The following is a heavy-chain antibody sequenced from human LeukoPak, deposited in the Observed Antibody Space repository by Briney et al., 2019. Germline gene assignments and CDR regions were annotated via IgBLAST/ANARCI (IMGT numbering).Heavy chain of an antibody. D-gene: IGHD3-22*01. Sequence: GGSLRLSCAASGFTFSSYWMHWVRQAPGKGLVWVSRINSDGSCTSYADSVKGRFTISRDNAKNTLYLQMNSLRAEDTAVYYCARSVPTYYYDSSGYLFDYWGQGTLVTVSS. J-gene: IGHJ4*02. CDR3: ARSVPTYYYDSSGYLFDY. V-gene: IGHV3-74*01. CDR1: GFTFSSYW. CDR2: INSDGSCT.